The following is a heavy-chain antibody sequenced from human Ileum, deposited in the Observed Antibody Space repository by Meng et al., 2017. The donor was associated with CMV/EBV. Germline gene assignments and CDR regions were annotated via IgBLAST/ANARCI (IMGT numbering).Heavy chain of an antibody. CDR1: GDSMRRYY. CDR3: ARDGYFDSGTYPFDH. V-gene: IGHV4-59*01. Sequence: QLRLQETGPRLVRPSETLSRTCTVSGDSMRRYYWSWIRQSPGKALEWIGYIYYSGNAVYNPSFKSRVTISVDTSKSQFYLKVNSVTAADTAVYYCARDGYFDSGTYPFDHWGQGTLVTVSS. D-gene: IGHD3-10*01. CDR2: IYYSGNA. J-gene: IGHJ4*02.